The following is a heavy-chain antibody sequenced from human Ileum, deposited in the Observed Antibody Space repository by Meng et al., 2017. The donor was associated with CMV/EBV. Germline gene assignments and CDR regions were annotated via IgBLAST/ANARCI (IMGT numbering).Heavy chain of an antibody. D-gene: IGHD3-9*01. CDR2: ISYDGSNK. V-gene: IGHV3-30*04. CDR1: GFTFSSYG. J-gene: IGHJ4*02. Sequence: GFTFSSYGMQWVRQAPGKGVGWVAVISYDGSNKYYADSGKGRFTISRDNSKNTLYLQMNSLRAEDTAVYYCARADYDILTGSHFDYWGQGTLVTVSS. CDR3: ARADYDILTGSHFDY.